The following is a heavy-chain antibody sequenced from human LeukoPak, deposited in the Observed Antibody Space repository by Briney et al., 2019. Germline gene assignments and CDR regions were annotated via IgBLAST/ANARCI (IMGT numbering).Heavy chain of an antibody. D-gene: IGHD6-19*01. CDR2: IYYSGDT. CDR1: GGSISSYY. CDR3: ATSAYTSGWYGV. Sequence: SETLSLTCTVSGGSISSYYWSWIRQPPGKGLEWIGYIYYSGDTNYNPSLKSRVTISVDTSKNQFSLKLSSVTAADKAVYYCATSAYTSGWYGVWGQGTLVTVSS. J-gene: IGHJ4*02. V-gene: IGHV4-59*08.